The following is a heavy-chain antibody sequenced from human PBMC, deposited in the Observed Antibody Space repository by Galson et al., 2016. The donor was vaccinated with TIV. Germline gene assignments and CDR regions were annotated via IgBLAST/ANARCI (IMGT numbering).Heavy chain of an antibody. CDR3: ATLGGYFGSGSYKTDF. Sequence: SVKVSCKASGGTSSDYGISWARQAPGQGLEWMGRIIPIFHSAKSAQKFQDRVTITADESMSTVYMELSSLRSEDTAVYYCATLGGYFGSGSYKTDFWGQGTLVTVSS. J-gene: IGHJ4*02. CDR1: GGTSSDYG. CDR2: IIPIFHSA. D-gene: IGHD3-10*01. V-gene: IGHV1-69*13.